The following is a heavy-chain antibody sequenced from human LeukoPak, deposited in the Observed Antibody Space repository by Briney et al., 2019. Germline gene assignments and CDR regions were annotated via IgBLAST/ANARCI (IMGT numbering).Heavy chain of an antibody. CDR3: AKDITAAAGTGAFDI. CDR1: GFTFDDYA. Sequence: GRSLRLSCAASGFTFDDYAMHWVRQAPGKGLEWVSGISWNSGSIGYADSVKGRFTISRDYAKNSLYLQMNSLRAEDMALYYCAKDITAAAGTGAFDIWGQGTMVTVSS. D-gene: IGHD6-13*01. V-gene: IGHV3-9*03. CDR2: ISWNSGSI. J-gene: IGHJ3*02.